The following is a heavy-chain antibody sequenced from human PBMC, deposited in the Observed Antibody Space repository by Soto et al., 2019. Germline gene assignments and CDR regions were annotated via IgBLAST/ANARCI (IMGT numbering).Heavy chain of an antibody. J-gene: IGHJ4*02. CDR1: GGSISGSY. CDR3: TKYRRTDAEGYSFEY. D-gene: IGHD2-15*01. V-gene: IGHV4-59*01. CDR2: IHYSGST. Sequence: SETLSLTCTVSGGSISGSYWSWIRQSPGKVLEWVGYIHYSGSTNYKPSLTSRVTMSVDSAKNQFSLQLSSVTAADTAVYFCTKYRRTDAEGYSFEYWGQGALVTVSS.